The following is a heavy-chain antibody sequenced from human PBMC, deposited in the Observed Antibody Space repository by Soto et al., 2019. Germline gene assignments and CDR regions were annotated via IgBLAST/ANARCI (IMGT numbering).Heavy chain of an antibody. CDR1: GGTFSSYA. V-gene: IGHV1-69*13. D-gene: IGHD2-15*01. CDR2: IIPIFGTA. CDR3: AREEGYCSGGSCLYYYYGMDV. Sequence: SVKVSCKASGGTFSSYAISWVRQAPGQGLEWMGGIIPIFGTASYAQKFQGRVTITADESTSTAYMELSSLRSEDTAVYYCAREEGYCSGGSCLYYYYGMDVWGQGTTVTVSS. J-gene: IGHJ6*02.